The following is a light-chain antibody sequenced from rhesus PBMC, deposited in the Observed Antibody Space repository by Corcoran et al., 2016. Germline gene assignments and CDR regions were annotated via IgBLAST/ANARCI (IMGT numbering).Light chain of an antibody. CDR2: AAS. CDR1: QGISSH. Sequence: DIQMTQSPSSLSASVGDRVTITCRARQGISSHVAWYQQTPEKAPMFLGYAASTLQSGVPSRVSGSGSETDFTLTLSSLQPEGFTTYYCQQHSSYPLTIGGWTKV. J-gene: IGKJ4*01. V-gene: IGKV1-25*01. CDR3: QQHSSYPLT.